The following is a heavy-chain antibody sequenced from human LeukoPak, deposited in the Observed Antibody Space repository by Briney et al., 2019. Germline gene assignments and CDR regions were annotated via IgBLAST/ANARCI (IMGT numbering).Heavy chain of an antibody. J-gene: IGHJ3*02. D-gene: IGHD3-10*01. V-gene: IGHV3-30-3*01. CDR1: GLTVRSYA. CDR3: ARAGTGGGSFDI. CDR2: ISYDGSNK. Sequence: GGSVRLSCTASGLTVRSYAMHWVRQAPGKGLEWVAVISYDGSNKYYADSVKGRFTISRDNSKNTLYLQMNRLRAEDTAVYYCARAGTGGGSFDIWGQGTMVTVSS.